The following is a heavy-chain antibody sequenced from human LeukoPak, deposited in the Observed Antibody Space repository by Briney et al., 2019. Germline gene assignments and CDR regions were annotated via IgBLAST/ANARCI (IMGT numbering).Heavy chain of an antibody. D-gene: IGHD3-22*01. Sequence: ASVKVSCKASGYTFSSYGISWVRQAPGQGLEWMGWISVYNGDTNYAQKVQGRVTMTTDTSTSTAYMELRSLRSDDTAVYYCARDSSEGTDYYYFHHWGQGTLVTVSS. CDR3: ARDSSEGTDYYYFHH. CDR2: ISVYNGDT. CDR1: GYTFSSYG. V-gene: IGHV1-18*01. J-gene: IGHJ1*01.